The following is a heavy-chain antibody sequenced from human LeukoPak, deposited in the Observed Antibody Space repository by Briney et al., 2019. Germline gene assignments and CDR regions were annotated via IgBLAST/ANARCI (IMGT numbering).Heavy chain of an antibody. V-gene: IGHV3-30*02. D-gene: IGHD2-2*01. CDR2: VRYDESTK. Sequence: GGSLRFSCAASGFTFSNYGMHWVRQAPGKGLKWVAFVRYDESTKFYADSVKGRFTISRDNSKTTLYLQMNSLRAEDTAVYYCAKDVPAAYFDYWGQGTLVTVSS. CDR1: GFTFSNYG. CDR3: AKDVPAAYFDY. J-gene: IGHJ4*02.